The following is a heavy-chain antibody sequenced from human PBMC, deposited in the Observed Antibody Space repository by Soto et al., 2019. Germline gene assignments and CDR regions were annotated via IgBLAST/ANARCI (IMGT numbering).Heavy chain of an antibody. Sequence: PSETLSLTCTVSGGSIISTNWWIWVRQPPGKGLEWIGEIYHSGSTNYNPSLKSRVTISVDKSNNQFFLRLSSVTAADTAVYYCVRSITDRTPDGFDYWGQGTLVTVSS. J-gene: IGHJ4*02. V-gene: IGHV4-4*02. CDR1: GGSIISTNW. CDR2: IYHSGST. D-gene: IGHD1-20*01. CDR3: VRSITDRTPDGFDY.